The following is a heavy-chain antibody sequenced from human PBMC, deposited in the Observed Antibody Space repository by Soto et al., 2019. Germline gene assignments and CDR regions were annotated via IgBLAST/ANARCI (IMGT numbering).Heavy chain of an antibody. J-gene: IGHJ4*02. D-gene: IGHD3-9*01. V-gene: IGHV3-15*07. Sequence: EVQLVESGGGLVKPGGSLRLSCAASGFTFSNAWMNWVRQAPGKGLEWVGRIKSKTDGGTTDYAAPVKGRFTISRDDSKNTLYLQMNSLKTEDTAVYYCTTGVVLRYFDWLYPGSEKADYWGQGTLVTVSS. CDR1: GFTFSNAW. CDR2: IKSKTDGGTT. CDR3: TTGVVLRYFDWLYPGSEKADY.